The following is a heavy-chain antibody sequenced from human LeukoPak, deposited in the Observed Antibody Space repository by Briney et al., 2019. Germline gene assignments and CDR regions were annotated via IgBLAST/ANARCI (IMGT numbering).Heavy chain of an antibody. V-gene: IGHV5-10-1*01. CDR2: IDPGDSFI. D-gene: IGHD2-8*02. Sequence: GESLKISFKGSGYSFTSSWISWVRQMPGKGLEWMGRIDPGDSFIKYNPSFQGHVTISVDKSISTAYLQWSSLRASDTAMYYCARDEGGVSSWVSHWGQGTLVTVFS. CDR3: ARDEGGVSSWVSH. J-gene: IGHJ4*02. CDR1: GYSFTSSW.